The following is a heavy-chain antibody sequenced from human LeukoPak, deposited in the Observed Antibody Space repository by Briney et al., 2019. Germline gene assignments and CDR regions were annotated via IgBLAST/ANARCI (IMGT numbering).Heavy chain of an antibody. J-gene: IGHJ2*01. CDR1: GGSISSNSYY. CDR2: IYYSGST. D-gene: IGHD6-13*01. CDR3: ARVSSSWYEDWYFDL. V-gene: IGHV4-39*07. Sequence: SETLSLTCTVSGGSISSNSYYWGWIRQSPGKGLEWIGSIYYSGSTYYNPSLKSRVTISVDTSKNQFSLKLSSVTAADTAVYYCARVSSSWYEDWYFDLWGRGTLVSVSS.